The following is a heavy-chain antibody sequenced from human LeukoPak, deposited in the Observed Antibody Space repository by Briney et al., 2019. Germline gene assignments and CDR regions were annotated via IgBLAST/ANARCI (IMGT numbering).Heavy chain of an antibody. CDR2: ISSSSSYI. J-gene: IGHJ3*02. V-gene: IGHV3-21*01. D-gene: IGHD6-13*01. CDR3: ARQRRAAAPDAFDI. CDR1: GFTFSSYS. Sequence: GGSLRLSRAASGFTFSSYSMNWVRQAPGKGLEWVSSISSSSSYIYYADSVKGRFTISRDNAKNSLYLQMNSLRAEDTAVYYCARQRRAAAPDAFDIWGQGTMVTVSS.